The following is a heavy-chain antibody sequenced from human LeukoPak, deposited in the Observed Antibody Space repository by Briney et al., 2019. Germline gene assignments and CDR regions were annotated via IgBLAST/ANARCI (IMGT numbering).Heavy chain of an antibody. CDR2: FDPEDGET. V-gene: IGHV1-24*01. D-gene: IGHD4-17*01. Sequence: ASVKVSCKVSGYTLTELSMHWVRQAPGKGLEWMGGFDPEDGETIYAQEFQGRVTMTEDTSTDTAYMELSSLRSEDTAVYYCATALRTTVPCMDVWGKGTTVTVSS. CDR1: GYTLTELS. CDR3: ATALRTTVPCMDV. J-gene: IGHJ6*04.